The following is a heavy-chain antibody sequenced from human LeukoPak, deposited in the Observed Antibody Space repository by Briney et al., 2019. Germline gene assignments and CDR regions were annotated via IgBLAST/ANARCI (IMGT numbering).Heavy chain of an antibody. V-gene: IGHV3-11*01. J-gene: IGHJ6*02. Sequence: GGSLRFSCAASGFTFSDYYMSWIRQAPGKGLEWVSYISSSGSTIYYADSVKGRFTISRDNAKNSLYLQMNSLRAEDTAVYYCARDLGVAVAGRPPNYYGTDVWGQGTTVTVSS. CDR1: GFTFSDYY. D-gene: IGHD6-19*01. CDR3: ARDLGVAVAGRPPNYYGTDV. CDR2: ISSSGSTI.